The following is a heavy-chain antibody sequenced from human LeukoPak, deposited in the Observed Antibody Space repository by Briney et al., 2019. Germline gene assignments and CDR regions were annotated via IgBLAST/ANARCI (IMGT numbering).Heavy chain of an antibody. V-gene: IGHV3-7*02. Sequence: GGSLRLSCAASGFTFSGYWMNWVRQAPGKGLEWVANIKYDGSEKKYVGSVEGRFTISRDNAKNSLYLQMNSLRAEDTAVYYCSSSPGSYPYPFDYWGQGTLVTVSS. CDR3: SSSPGSYPYPFDY. CDR1: GFTFSGYW. CDR2: IKYDGSEK. J-gene: IGHJ4*02. D-gene: IGHD3-10*01.